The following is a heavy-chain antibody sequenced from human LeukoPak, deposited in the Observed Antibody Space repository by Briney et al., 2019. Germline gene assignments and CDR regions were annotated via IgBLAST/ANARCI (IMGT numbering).Heavy chain of an antibody. CDR3: ARHRAGYSYGSLDY. D-gene: IGHD5-18*01. J-gene: IGHJ4*02. CDR2: IYYSGST. Sequence: SETPSLTCTVSGGSLSGSSYYWGWIRLPPGNGLEWIGSIYYSGSTYYNPSLKSRVTISVDTSKNQFSLKLSSVTAADTAVYYCARHRAGYSYGSLDYWGQGTLVTVSS. V-gene: IGHV4-39*01. CDR1: GGSLSGSSYY.